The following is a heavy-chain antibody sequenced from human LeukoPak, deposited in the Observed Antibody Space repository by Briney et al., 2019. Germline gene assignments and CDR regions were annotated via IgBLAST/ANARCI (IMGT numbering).Heavy chain of an antibody. D-gene: IGHD6-13*01. CDR2: MNPNSGNT. V-gene: IGHV1-8*01. CDR1: GYTFTSYD. Sequence: ASVKVSCKASGYTFTSYDINWVRQATGQGLEWMGWMNPNSGNTGYAQKFQGRVTMTRNTSISTAYMELSGLRSEDTAVYYCARGSSWYQAGNWFDPWGQGTLVTVSS. CDR3: ARGSSWYQAGNWFDP. J-gene: IGHJ5*02.